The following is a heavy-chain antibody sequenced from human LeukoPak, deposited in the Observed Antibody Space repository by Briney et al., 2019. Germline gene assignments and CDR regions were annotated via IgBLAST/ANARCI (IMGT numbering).Heavy chain of an antibody. CDR1: GFTFSNFG. J-gene: IGHJ3*01. D-gene: IGHD5-18*01. CDR2: IWYDGSDQ. CDR3: VREDTAMSPNAFDV. Sequence: PGGSPRLSCAASGFTFSNFGMHWVRQAPGKGLEWVAVIWYDGSDQSYADSVKGRFTISRDNSKSTLFLQMDSLRAEDTAVYYCVREDTAMSPNAFDVWGQGTMVTVSS. V-gene: IGHV3-33*08.